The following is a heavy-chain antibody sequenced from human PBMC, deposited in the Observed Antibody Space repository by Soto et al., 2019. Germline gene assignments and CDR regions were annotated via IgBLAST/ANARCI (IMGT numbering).Heavy chain of an antibody. CDR3: ARGGYYYDSIGPGNAFDI. V-gene: IGHV1-69*05. CDR1: GGTFSSYA. Sequence: SVKVSCKASGGTFSSYAISWVRQAPGQGVEWMGWIIPIFGSTSYAQKFQGRVTMTRDTSTSTVYMELSSLRSEDTAVYYCARGGYYYDSIGPGNAFDIWGQGTMVTVSS. D-gene: IGHD3-22*01. J-gene: IGHJ3*02. CDR2: IIPIFGST.